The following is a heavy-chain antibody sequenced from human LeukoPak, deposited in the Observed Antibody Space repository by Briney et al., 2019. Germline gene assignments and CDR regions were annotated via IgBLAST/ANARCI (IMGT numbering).Heavy chain of an antibody. CDR3: AKWHNRGWYSDY. CDR1: GFTFSSYA. D-gene: IGHD6-19*01. J-gene: IGHJ4*02. Sequence: GGSLRLSGAASGFTFSSYAMSWVRQAPGKGLEWVSAISGSGGSTYYADSVKGRFTISRDNSKNTLYLQMNSLRAEDTAVYYCAKWHNRGWYSDYWGQGTLVTVSS. CDR2: ISGSGGST. V-gene: IGHV3-23*01.